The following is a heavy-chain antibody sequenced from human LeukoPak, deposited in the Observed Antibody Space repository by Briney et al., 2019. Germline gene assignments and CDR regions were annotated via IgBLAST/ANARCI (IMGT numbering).Heavy chain of an antibody. CDR1: GFTFSDYY. V-gene: IGHV3-11*04. Sequence: PGGSLRLSCAASGFTFSDYYMTWIRQAPGKGLEWISNIDDSGSTIHYANSVTGRFTISRDNARNSLYLQMSSLRAEDTAVYYCARGTYGLGFDYWGQGTLVTVSS. CDR2: IDDSGSTI. J-gene: IGHJ4*02. D-gene: IGHD3-10*01. CDR3: ARGTYGLGFDY.